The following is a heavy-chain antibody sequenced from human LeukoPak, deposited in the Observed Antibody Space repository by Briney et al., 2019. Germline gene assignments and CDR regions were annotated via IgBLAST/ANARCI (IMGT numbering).Heavy chain of an antibody. CDR1: GGSISSSSYY. V-gene: IGHV4-39*01. CDR3: ARHSTFNSRGFDY. J-gene: IGHJ4*02. Sequence: PSETLSLTCTVSGGSISSSSYYWGWIRQPPGKGLEWIGSIYYSGSTYYNPSLKSRVTIPVDTSKNQFSLKLSSVTAADTAVYYCARHSTFNSRGFDYWGQGTLVTVSS. CDR2: IYYSGST. D-gene: IGHD3-16*01.